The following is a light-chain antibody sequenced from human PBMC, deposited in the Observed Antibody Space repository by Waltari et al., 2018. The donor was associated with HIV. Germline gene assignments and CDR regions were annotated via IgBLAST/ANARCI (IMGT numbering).Light chain of an antibody. CDR2: DVS. V-gene: IGLV2-23*02. J-gene: IGLJ1*01. CDR1: SSDVGSYNY. CDR3: CSYAGSNTYL. Sequence: QSALTQPASVSGFPGQSITLSCTGSSSDVGSYNYVSWYQQHPGQAPKLLIYDVSKRPSGVSNRFSGSKSGNTASLTISGLQAEDEADYYCCSYAGSNTYLFGTGTEVTVL.